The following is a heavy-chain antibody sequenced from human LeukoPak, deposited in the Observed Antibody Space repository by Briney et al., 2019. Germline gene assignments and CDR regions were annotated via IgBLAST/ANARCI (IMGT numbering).Heavy chain of an antibody. J-gene: IGHJ4*02. CDR1: GITLSNYG. V-gene: IGHV3-23*01. CDR2: ISDTGGRT. Sequence: GGSLRLSCAVSGITLSNYGMTWVRQAPGKGLEWVAGISDTGGRTNYADSVKGRFTISRDNPKNTLYLQMDSLRAEDTAVYFCAKRGVVIRVILVGFHKEAYYFDSWGQGALVTVSS. D-gene: IGHD3-22*01. CDR3: AKRGVVIRVILVGFHKEAYYFDS.